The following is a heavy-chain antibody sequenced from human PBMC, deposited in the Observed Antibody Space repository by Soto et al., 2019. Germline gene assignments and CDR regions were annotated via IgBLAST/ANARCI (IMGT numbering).Heavy chain of an antibody. D-gene: IGHD2-2*01. V-gene: IGHV3-21*01. CDR1: GFTFRSYS. Sequence: GSLRLSCAASGFTFRSYSMNWFRQAPGKGLEWVSSISRSRSYIYYADSVKGRFTISRDNAKNSLYLQMNTLRAEDTAVYYCASAAYCSSTSCSHFDYWGQGTLVTVSS. CDR3: ASAAYCSSTSCSHFDY. J-gene: IGHJ4*02. CDR2: ISRSRSYI.